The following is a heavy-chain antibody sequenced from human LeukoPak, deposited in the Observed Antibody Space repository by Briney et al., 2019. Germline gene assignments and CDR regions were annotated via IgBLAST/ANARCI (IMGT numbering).Heavy chain of an antibody. J-gene: IGHJ5*02. D-gene: IGHD5-18*01. CDR1: GFTFSSYS. CDR2: ISSSSSYI. CDR3: ARDLRSYGLRWAPYNWFDP. V-gene: IGHV3-21*01. Sequence: KPGGSLRLSCAASGFTFSSYSMNWVRRAPGKGLEWVSSISSSSSYIYYADSVKGRFTISRDNAKNSLYLQMNSLRAEDTAVYYCARDLRSYGLRWAPYNWFDPWGQGTLVTVSS.